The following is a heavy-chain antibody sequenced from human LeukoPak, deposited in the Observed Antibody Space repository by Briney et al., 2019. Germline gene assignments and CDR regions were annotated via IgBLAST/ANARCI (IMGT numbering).Heavy chain of an antibody. CDR1: GFTFSSYS. V-gene: IGHV3-21*01. D-gene: IGHD1-1*01. CDR2: ISSSSSYI. Sequence: PRGSLRLSCAASGFTFSSYSMNWVRQAPGKGLEWVSSISSSSSYIYYADSVKGRFTISRDNAKNSLYLQMNSLRAEDTAVYYCARAQLAYYFDYWGQGTLVTVSS. CDR3: ARAQLAYYFDY. J-gene: IGHJ4*02.